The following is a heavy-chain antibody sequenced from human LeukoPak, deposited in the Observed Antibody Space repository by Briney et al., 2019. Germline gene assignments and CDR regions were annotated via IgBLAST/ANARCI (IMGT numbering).Heavy chain of an antibody. D-gene: IGHD1-26*01. V-gene: IGHV4-39*07. Sequence: SETLPLTCTVSGGSISSSSYYWGWIRQPPGKGLEWIGSIYYSGSTYYNPSLKSRVTISVDTSKNQFSLKLSSVTAADTAVYYCARGGGETYGPPGAGGAFDIRAKGQWSPSLQ. CDR1: GGSISSSSYY. CDR3: ARGGGETYGPPGAGGAFDI. CDR2: IYYSGST. J-gene: IGHJ3*02.